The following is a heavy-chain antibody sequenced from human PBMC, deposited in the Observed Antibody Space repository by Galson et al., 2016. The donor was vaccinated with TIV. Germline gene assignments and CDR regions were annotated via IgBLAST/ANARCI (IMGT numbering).Heavy chain of an antibody. CDR1: EINFSRFW. J-gene: IGHJ6*02. CDR3: ARERRYYGVDV. CDR2: ITDDGSDT. D-gene: IGHD2-15*01. Sequence: SLRLSCAASEINFSRFWMHWVRPVPGKGLMWVSRITDDGSDTVYADSVRGRFTISRDNAMDTLYLQMDSLRAEDTGVYYCARERRYYGVDVWGQGTTVTVS. V-gene: IGHV3-74*01.